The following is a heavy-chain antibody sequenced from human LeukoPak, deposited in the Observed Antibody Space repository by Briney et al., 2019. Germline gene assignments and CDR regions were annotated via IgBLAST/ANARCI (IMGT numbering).Heavy chain of an antibody. V-gene: IGHV3-48*04. Sequence: GGSLRLSCAASGFTFSSYSMNWVRQAPGKGLEWVSYISSSSTTIYYADSVKGRFTISRDNAKNSLYLQMNSLRAEDTAVYYCARETHSSSWYRRFDPWSQGTLVTVSS. J-gene: IGHJ5*02. CDR3: ARETHSSSWYRRFDP. CDR2: ISSSSTTI. D-gene: IGHD6-13*01. CDR1: GFTFSSYS.